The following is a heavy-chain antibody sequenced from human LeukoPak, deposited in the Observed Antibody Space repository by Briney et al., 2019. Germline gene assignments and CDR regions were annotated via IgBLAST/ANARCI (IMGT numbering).Heavy chain of an antibody. V-gene: IGHV4-38-2*01. CDR1: GYSISSGYY. CDR2: IYHSGST. CDR3: ARHPYCSSTSCSKNWFDP. D-gene: IGHD2-2*01. Sequence: SETLSLTCAVSGYSISSGYYWGWIRQPPGKGLEWIGSIYHSGSTYYNPSLKSRVTISVDTSKNQFSLKLSSVTAADTAVYYCARHPYCSSTSCSKNWFDPWGQGTLVTVSP. J-gene: IGHJ5*02.